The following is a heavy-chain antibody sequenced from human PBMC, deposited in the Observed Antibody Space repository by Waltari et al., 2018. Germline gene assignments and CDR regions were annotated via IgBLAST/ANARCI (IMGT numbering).Heavy chain of an antibody. CDR3: ARGRRWQEFSS. Sequence: QVQLQQWGAGPLKTSETLSLTCAVYGGSFSGFFWIWIRQPPGKGLEWIGEINPSGSTNYNPPLKSRVTISLDTAKKHFSLKLNSVTAADTAVYYCARGRRWQEFSSWGQGTLVTVSS. V-gene: IGHV4-34*01. CDR1: GGSFSGFF. J-gene: IGHJ5*02. CDR2: INPSGST. D-gene: IGHD3-3*01.